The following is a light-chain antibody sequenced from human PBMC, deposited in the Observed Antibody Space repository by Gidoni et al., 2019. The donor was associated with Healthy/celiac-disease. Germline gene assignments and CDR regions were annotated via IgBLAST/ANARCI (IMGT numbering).Light chain of an antibody. CDR3: QQLNSYPCT. Sequence: DIPLTQSPSFLSASVGDRVTITCRASQGISSYLAWYQQKPGKAPKLLIYAASTLQSGVPSRFSGSGSGTEFTLTISSLQPEDFATYYCQQLNSYPCTFGPGTKVDIK. CDR2: AAS. V-gene: IGKV1-9*01. CDR1: QGISSY. J-gene: IGKJ3*01.